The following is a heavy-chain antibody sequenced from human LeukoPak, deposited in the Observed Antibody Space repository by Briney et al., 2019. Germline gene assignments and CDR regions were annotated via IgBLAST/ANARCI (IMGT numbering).Heavy chain of an antibody. CDR2: IYYSGST. Sequence: PSETLSLTCTVSGGSISSSSYYWGWIRQPPGKGLEWIGSIYYSGSTYYNPSLKSRVTISVDTSKNQFSLKLSSVTAADTAVYYCARGTLEAVLGYWGQGTLVTVSS. D-gene: IGHD3-10*01. CDR1: GGSISSSSYY. V-gene: IGHV4-39*07. CDR3: ARGTLEAVLGY. J-gene: IGHJ4*02.